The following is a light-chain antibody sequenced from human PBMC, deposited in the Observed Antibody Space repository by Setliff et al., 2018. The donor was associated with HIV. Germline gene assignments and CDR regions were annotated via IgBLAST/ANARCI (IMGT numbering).Light chain of an antibody. CDR3: AAWDDTVNGYV. CDR1: RSNIGRNS. CDR2: SNI. V-gene: IGLV1-44*01. J-gene: IGLJ1*01. Sequence: QSVLTQPPSASGTPGPRVTISCSGSRSNIGRNSVTWYQQFPGAAPKLLIYSNIQQPSGVPDRFSGSKSGSSASLAISGLQSEDEADYYCAAWDDTVNGYVFGTGTKVTVL.